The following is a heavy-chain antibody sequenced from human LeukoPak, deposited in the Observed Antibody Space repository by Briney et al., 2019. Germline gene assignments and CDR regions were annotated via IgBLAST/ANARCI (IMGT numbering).Heavy chain of an antibody. CDR1: GFTFSNYA. D-gene: IGHD6-13*01. CDR3: AKDFLIGRAGTVDY. V-gene: IGHV3-23*01. J-gene: IGHJ4*02. CDR2: ISNSGGST. Sequence: GGSLRLSCAASGFTFSNYAMSWVRQAPGKGLEWVSTISNSGGSTYSADSMKGRFTISRDNSKNTLFLQMNSLRAEDTAVYYCAKDFLIGRAGTVDYWGQGTLVTVSS.